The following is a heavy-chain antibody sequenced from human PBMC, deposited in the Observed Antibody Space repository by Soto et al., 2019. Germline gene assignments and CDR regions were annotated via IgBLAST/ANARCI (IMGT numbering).Heavy chain of an antibody. Sequence: EVQLVESGGTLIQPGGSLSLSCAASGFTVSSNYMSWVRQAPGKGLEWVSVIYAGGTTYYADSVKGRFTISRDNSKNTLYLQMSSLRGEDTAVYYCAKDGGIDLSSHDAFDIWGHGTVVTVSS. V-gene: IGHV3-53*01. J-gene: IGHJ3*02. CDR2: IYAGGTT. CDR3: AKDGGIDLSSHDAFDI. CDR1: GFTVSSNY. D-gene: IGHD5-18*01.